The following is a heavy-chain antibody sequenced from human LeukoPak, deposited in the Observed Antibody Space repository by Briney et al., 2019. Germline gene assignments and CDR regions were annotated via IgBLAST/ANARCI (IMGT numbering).Heavy chain of an antibody. CDR3: ARHRHYYESSGRRLRNYYFDY. J-gene: IGHJ4*02. CDR2: IYYSGST. V-gene: IGHV4-59*08. Sequence: PSETLSLTCTVSGGSISSYYWSWIRQPPGKGLEYIGYIYYSGSTNYNSALKSRLTLSVDTSKNQFSLKLSSVTAADTAVYYCARHRHYYESSGRRLRNYYFDYWGQGTLVTVSS. CDR1: GGSISSYY. D-gene: IGHD3-22*01.